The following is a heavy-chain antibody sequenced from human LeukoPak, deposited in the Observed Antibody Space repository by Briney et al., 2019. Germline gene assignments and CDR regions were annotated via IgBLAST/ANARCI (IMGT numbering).Heavy chain of an antibody. Sequence: PSETLSLTCTVSGGSISSSIYYWGWIRQPPGKGLEWIGSIYYSGSTYYNPSLKSRVIISVDTSKNQFSLKLSSVTAADTAVYYCARIDDYRNVYYYYYMDVWGKGTTVTVSS. V-gene: IGHV4-39*07. D-gene: IGHD4-11*01. CDR1: GGSISSSIYY. CDR3: ARIDDYRNVYYYYYMDV. CDR2: IYYSGST. J-gene: IGHJ6*03.